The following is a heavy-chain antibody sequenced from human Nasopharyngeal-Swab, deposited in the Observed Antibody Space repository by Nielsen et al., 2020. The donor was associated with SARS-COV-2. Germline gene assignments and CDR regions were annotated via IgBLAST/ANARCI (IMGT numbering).Heavy chain of an antibody. Sequence: ASVKVSCKASGYTFTGYYMHWVRQAPGQGLEWMGRINPNSGGTNYAQKFQGRVTMTRDTFISTAYMELSRLRSDDTVVYYCARGLMEYGSGSYEDEEWFDPWGQGTLVTVSS. CDR1: GYTFTGYY. D-gene: IGHD3-10*01. V-gene: IGHV1-2*05. J-gene: IGHJ5*02. CDR3: ARGLMEYGSGSYEDEEWFDP. CDR2: INPNSGGT.